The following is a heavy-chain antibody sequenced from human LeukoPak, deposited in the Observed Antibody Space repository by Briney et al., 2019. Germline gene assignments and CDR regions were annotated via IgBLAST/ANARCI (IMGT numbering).Heavy chain of an antibody. Sequence: PSETLSLTCSVSGGSISDSGYYWVWIRQPPGKGLEWIGSIYYGGSTYYNPSLKSRVTISQDTSKNQFSLKVNTVTAADTAVYHCARRSHCTGDSCYPVWGQGTTVTVSS. CDR3: ARRSHCTGDSCYPV. D-gene: IGHD2-15*01. J-gene: IGHJ6*02. CDR1: GGSISDSGYY. CDR2: IYYGGST. V-gene: IGHV4-39*01.